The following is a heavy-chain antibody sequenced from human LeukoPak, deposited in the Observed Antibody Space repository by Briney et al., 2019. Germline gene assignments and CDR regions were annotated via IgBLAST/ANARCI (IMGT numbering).Heavy chain of an antibody. Sequence: SETLSLTCTVSGGSISSYYWSWIPQPAGKGLEWIGRIYTSGSTNYNPSLKSRVTMSVDTSKNQFSLKLSSVTAADTAVYYCARPLLAAGDAFDIWGQGTMVTVSS. D-gene: IGHD6-13*01. J-gene: IGHJ3*02. CDR2: IYTSGST. CDR3: ARPLLAAGDAFDI. CDR1: GGSISSYY. V-gene: IGHV4-4*07.